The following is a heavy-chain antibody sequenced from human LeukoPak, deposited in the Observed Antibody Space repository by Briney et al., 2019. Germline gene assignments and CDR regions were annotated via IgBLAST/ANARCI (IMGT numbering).Heavy chain of an antibody. J-gene: IGHJ2*01. CDR2: IYHSGST. CDR1: GGSIGSSSYY. D-gene: IGHD6-13*01. V-gene: IGHV4-39*07. Sequence: SETLSLTCTVSGGSIGSSSYYWGWIRQPPGKGLEWIGSIYHSGSTYYNPSLKSRVTISVDTSKNQFSLKLSSVTAADTAVYYCARWRSSSRMSGGVWYFDLWGRGTLVTVSS. CDR3: ARWRSSSRMSGGVWYFDL.